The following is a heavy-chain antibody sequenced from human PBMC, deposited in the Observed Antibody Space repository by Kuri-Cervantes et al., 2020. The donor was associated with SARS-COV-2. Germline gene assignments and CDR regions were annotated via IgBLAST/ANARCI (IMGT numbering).Heavy chain of an antibody. Sequence: GESLKISCAASGFTFSSYSMNWVRQAPGKGLEWVSSISSSSSYIYYADSVKGRFTISRDNAKNSLYLQMNSPRAEDTAVYYCATALIVATVDYWGQGTLVTSPQ. CDR3: ATALIVATVDY. J-gene: IGHJ4*02. D-gene: IGHD5-12*01. V-gene: IGHV3-21*01. CDR1: GFTFSSYS. CDR2: ISSSSSYI.